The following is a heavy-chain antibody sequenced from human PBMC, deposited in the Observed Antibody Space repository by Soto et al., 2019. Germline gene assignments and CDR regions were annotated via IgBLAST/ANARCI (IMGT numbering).Heavy chain of an antibody. D-gene: IGHD3-10*01. CDR3: ARRLGHFGEGPHCDY. J-gene: IGHJ4*02. Sequence: QVQLVQSGAEVKKPGASVKVSCKASGYTFTSYGISWVRQAPGQGLEWMGWISAYNGNTNYAQKLQGRVTMTTDTPTSTAYMELRSLRADDTAVYYCARRLGHFGEGPHCDYWGQGTLVTVSS. CDR1: GYTFTSYG. V-gene: IGHV1-18*01. CDR2: ISAYNGNT.